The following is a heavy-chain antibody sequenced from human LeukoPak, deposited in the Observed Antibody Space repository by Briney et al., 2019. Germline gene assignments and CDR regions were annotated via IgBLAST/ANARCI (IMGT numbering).Heavy chain of an antibody. Sequence: GGSLRLSCAASGFTFSSYAMSWVRQAPGKGLEWVSAISGSGGSTYYADSVKGRFTISRDNSKNTLYLQMNSLRAEDTAVYYCAKPSPEYYYDSSGYYDYWGQGTLVAVSS. J-gene: IGHJ4*02. CDR1: GFTFSSYA. CDR3: AKPSPEYYYDSSGYYDY. CDR2: ISGSGGST. D-gene: IGHD3-22*01. V-gene: IGHV3-23*01.